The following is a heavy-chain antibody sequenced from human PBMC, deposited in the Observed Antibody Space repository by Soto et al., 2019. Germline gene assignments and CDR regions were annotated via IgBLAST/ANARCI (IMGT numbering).Heavy chain of an antibody. Sequence: ASVKVSCKVSGYTLTELSMHWVRQAPGQRLEWMGWINAGNGNTKYSQKFQGRVTITRDTSASTAYMELSSLRSEDTAVYYCARVDLLRFGMDVWGQGTTVTVSS. CDR1: GYTLTELS. V-gene: IGHV1-3*01. J-gene: IGHJ6*02. CDR3: ARVDLLRFGMDV. CDR2: INAGNGNT.